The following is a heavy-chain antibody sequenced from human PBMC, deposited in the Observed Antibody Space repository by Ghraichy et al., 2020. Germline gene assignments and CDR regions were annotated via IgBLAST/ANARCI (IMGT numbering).Heavy chain of an antibody. D-gene: IGHD2-15*01. CDR2: IYHSGST. CDR1: GGSISSSNW. V-gene: IGHV4-4*02. CDR3: ASAGFWKCSGGSCYQFTPPHYYYMDV. Sequence: SETLSLTCAVSGGSISSSNWWSWVRQPPGKGLEWIGEIYHSGSTNYNPSLKSRVTISVDKSKNQFSLKLSSVTAADTAVYYCASAGFWKCSGGSCYQFTPPHYYYMDVWGKGTTVTVSS. J-gene: IGHJ6*03.